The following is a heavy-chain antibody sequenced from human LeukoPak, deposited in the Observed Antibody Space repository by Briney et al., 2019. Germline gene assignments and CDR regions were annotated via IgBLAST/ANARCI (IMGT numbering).Heavy chain of an antibody. CDR3: ARGYRAASPFDY. V-gene: IGHV4-34*01. D-gene: IGHD6-6*01. J-gene: IGHJ4*02. Sequence: PSETLSLTCAVYGGSFSGYYWSWIRQPPGKGLEWIGEINHSGSTNYNPSLKSRVTISVDTSKNQFSLKLSSVTAADTAVYYCARGYRAASPFDYWGQGTLVTVSS. CDR2: INHSGST. CDR1: GGSFSGYY.